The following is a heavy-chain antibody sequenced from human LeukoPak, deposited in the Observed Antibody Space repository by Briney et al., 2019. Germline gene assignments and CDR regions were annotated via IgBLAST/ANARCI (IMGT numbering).Heavy chain of an antibody. CDR3: ARHSMTHKWFHP. D-gene: IGHD3-3*02. Sequence: SETLSLTCTVYGDSISSYYWSWIRQPPGKGLEWIGYIYTSGSTNYNRSLKSRVTISVDTSKNHFSLKLSSLTAADTAVYYCARHSMTHKWFHPWGQGTLVTLSS. J-gene: IGHJ5*02. CDR1: GDSISSYY. V-gene: IGHV4-4*09. CDR2: IYTSGST.